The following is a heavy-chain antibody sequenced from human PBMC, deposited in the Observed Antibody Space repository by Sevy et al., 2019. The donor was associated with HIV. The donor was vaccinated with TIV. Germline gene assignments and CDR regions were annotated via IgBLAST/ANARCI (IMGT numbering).Heavy chain of an antibody. J-gene: IGHJ5*02. CDR1: GFTFSSYA. Sequence: GGSLRLSCAASGFTFSSYAMHWVRQAPGKGLEWVADIIYDGSKKYYADPVKGRFTISRDNSKKTRYLQMNSLRAEDTAVYYCARDQHDYAGNVRTGWFDPWGQGTLVTVSS. CDR2: IIYDGSKK. D-gene: IGHD4-17*01. CDR3: ARDQHDYAGNVRTGWFDP. V-gene: IGHV3-30-3*01.